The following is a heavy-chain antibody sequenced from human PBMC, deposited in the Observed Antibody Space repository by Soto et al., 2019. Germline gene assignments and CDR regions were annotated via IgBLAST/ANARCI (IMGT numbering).Heavy chain of an antibody. CDR3: ARRGYDFWSGLDV. Sequence: PGESLKISCKGSGYNFTSYWIIWVRQMPGKGLEWMGNIDPTDSFTNYSPSFQGHVTISTDKSMSTAYLQWGTLKASDTAMYYCARRGYDFWSGLDVWGQGTTGTVSS. J-gene: IGHJ6*02. CDR2: IDPTDSFT. CDR1: GYNFTSYW. D-gene: IGHD3-3*01. V-gene: IGHV5-10-1*01.